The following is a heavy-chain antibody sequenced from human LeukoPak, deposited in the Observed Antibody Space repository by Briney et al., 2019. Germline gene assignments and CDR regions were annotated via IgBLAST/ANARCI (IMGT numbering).Heavy chain of an antibody. V-gene: IGHV3-23*01. J-gene: IGHJ1*01. CDR2: ISSRGDST. Sequence: GGSLILSCAASGFTFSNYAMSWVRQVPGRGLEWVSTISSRGDSTYVADSVKGRFTISRDNSKNSLYLQMNSVRAEDTAVYYCARDHSSWSRNDFQHWGQGTLVTVSS. CDR1: GFTFSNYA. D-gene: IGHD6-13*01. CDR3: ARDHSSWSRNDFQH.